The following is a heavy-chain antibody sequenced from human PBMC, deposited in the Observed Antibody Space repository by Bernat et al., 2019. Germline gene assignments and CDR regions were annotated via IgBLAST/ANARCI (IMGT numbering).Heavy chain of an antibody. CDR2: IYYSGST. V-gene: IGHV4-39*01. J-gene: IGHJ6*02. Sequence: QLQLQESGPGLVKPSETLSLTCTVSGGSISSSSYYWGWIRQPPGKGLEWIGSIYYSGSTYYNPSLKSRVIISVDTSKNQFSLKLSSVTAADTAVYYCATSGIAARPGNYYYGMDVWGQGTTVTVSS. CDR1: GGSISSSSYY. D-gene: IGHD6-6*01. CDR3: ATSGIAARPGNYYYGMDV.